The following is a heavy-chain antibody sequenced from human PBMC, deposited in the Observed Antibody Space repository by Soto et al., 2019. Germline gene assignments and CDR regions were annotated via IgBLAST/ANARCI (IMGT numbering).Heavy chain of an antibody. V-gene: IGHV4-30-4*01. J-gene: IGHJ6*02. CDR3: ARDSRTPSGGMDV. CDR1: GVYINSADHH. CDR2: IYYSAST. Sequence: SETLSLTCTVSGVYINSADHHWTWIRQSPGKGLEWIGAIYYSASTYYNPSLVSRVRISIDTSKNQFSLELTSVTAADTAVYYCARDSRTPSGGMDVWGQGTTVTVSS.